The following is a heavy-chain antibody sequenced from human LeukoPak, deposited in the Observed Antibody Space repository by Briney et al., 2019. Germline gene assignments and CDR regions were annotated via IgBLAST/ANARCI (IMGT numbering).Heavy chain of an antibody. CDR1: GFTFSSYT. CDR2: ISSAGIYM. Sequence: GGSLRLSCAASGFTFSSYTMNWVRQAPGKGLEWVSSISSAGIYMYYADSVKRRFTISRDNAKNSLYLEMDSLRAEDTTLYYCSRDRQQLLDYFYHYAMDVWGQGTTVTVSS. D-gene: IGHD6-13*01. J-gene: IGHJ6*02. CDR3: SRDRQQLLDYFYHYAMDV. V-gene: IGHV3-21*01.